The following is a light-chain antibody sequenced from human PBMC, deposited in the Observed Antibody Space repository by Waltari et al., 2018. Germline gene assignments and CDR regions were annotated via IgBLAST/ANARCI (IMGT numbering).Light chain of an antibody. V-gene: IGLV3-19*01. CDR1: SLRSYY. Sequence: SSELTQDPAVSVALRQTVRITCHGDSLRSYYASWYQQKPGQAPVLVIYGKNNRPSGIPDRFSGSSSGNTASLTITGAQAEDEADYYCNSRDSSGNHLVFGGGTKLTVL. CDR2: GKN. CDR3: NSRDSSGNHLV. J-gene: IGLJ2*01.